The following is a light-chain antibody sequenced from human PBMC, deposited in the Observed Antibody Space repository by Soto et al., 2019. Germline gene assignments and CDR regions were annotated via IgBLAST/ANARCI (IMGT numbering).Light chain of an antibody. CDR3: SSYTTSSIYV. V-gene: IGLV2-14*01. J-gene: IGLJ1*01. CDR2: DVS. CDR1: SSDVGAYNY. Sequence: QSVLPQPASVSGSPGQSITISCTGTSSDVGAYNYVSWYQQHPGKAPKLMIYDVSNRPSGVSSRFSGSKSGNTASLTFSGLQAEDEADYYCSSYTTSSIYVFGTGTKVTV.